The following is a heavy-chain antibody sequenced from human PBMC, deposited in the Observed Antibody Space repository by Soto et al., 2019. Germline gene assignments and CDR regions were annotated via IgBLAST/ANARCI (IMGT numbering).Heavy chain of an antibody. Sequence: GGSLRLSCAASGFTFSSYAMHWVRQAPGKGLEWVAVISYDGSNKYYADSVKGRFTISRDNSKNTLYLQMNSLRAEDTAVYYCAREIDSRISAAVAFDYWGQGTLVTVSS. CDR3: AREIDSRISAAVAFDY. D-gene: IGHD6-25*01. CDR2: ISYDGSNK. CDR1: GFTFSSYA. V-gene: IGHV3-30-3*01. J-gene: IGHJ4*02.